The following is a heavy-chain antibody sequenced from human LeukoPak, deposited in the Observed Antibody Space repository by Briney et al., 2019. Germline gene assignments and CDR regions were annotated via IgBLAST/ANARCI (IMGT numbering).Heavy chain of an antibody. D-gene: IGHD2-2*01. Sequence: GASVKVSCKASGYTFTGYYMHWVRQAPGQGLEWMGWINPNSGGTNYAQKFQGRVTMTRDTSISTAYMELSRLRSDDTAVYYCARGYGHCSSTSCPYYYFDYWGQGTLVTVSS. CDR2: INPNSGGT. CDR3: ARGYGHCSSTSCPYYYFDY. J-gene: IGHJ4*02. V-gene: IGHV1-2*02. CDR1: GYTFTGYY.